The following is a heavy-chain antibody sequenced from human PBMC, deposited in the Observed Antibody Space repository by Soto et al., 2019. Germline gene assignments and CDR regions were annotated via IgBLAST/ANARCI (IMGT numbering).Heavy chain of an antibody. V-gene: IGHV1-58*01. CDR2: IVVGSGNT. CDR3: ARVYDSSGYYSGMDV. D-gene: IGHD3-22*01. CDR1: GFTFTSSA. Sequence: SVKVSCKASGFTFTSSAVQWVRQARGQRLEWIGWIVVGSGNTNYAQKFQERVTITRDMSTSTANMELSSLRSEDTAVYYCARVYDSSGYYSGMDVWGQGTTVTVSS. J-gene: IGHJ6*02.